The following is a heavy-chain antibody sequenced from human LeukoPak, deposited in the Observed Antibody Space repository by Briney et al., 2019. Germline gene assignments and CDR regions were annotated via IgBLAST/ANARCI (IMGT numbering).Heavy chain of an antibody. CDR3: ARARTHYNIYNWFDP. D-gene: IGHD3-9*01. CDR1: GGSISSYY. J-gene: IGHJ5*02. Sequence: PSETLSLTCTVSGGSISSYYWSWIRQPPGKGLEWIGFIYYSGSTNYNPSLKSRVTISVDTSKNQFSLKLSSVTAADTAVYYCARARTHYNIYNWFDPWGQGTLVTVSS. CDR2: IYYSGST. V-gene: IGHV4-59*01.